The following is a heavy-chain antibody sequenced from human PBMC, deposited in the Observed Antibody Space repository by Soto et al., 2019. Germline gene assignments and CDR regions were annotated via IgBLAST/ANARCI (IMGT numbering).Heavy chain of an antibody. J-gene: IGHJ4*02. CDR3: ARGRWELPGY. D-gene: IGHD1-26*01. V-gene: IGHV4-34*01. CDR1: GGSFSGYY. CDR2: INHSGST. Sequence: QVQLQQWGAGLLKPSETLSLTCAVYGGSFSGYYWSWIRQPPGKGLAWIGEINHSGSTNYNPALKSRVTISGDTAKNQFSLKRSAGTAADTAVYYCARGRWELPGYWCQGTLVTVSS.